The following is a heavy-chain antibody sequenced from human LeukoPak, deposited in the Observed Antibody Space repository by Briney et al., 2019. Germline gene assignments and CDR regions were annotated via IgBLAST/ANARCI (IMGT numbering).Heavy chain of an antibody. V-gene: IGHV1-69*01. CDR3: ARRVWYQEEVVRFDY. Sequence: GSSVKVSCKASGGTFSSYAISWVRQAPGQGLEWMGGIIPIFGTANYAQKFQGRVTITADESTSTAYMELSSLRPEDTAVYYCARRVWYQEEVVRFDYWGQGTLVTVSS. J-gene: IGHJ4*02. D-gene: IGHD2-15*01. CDR2: IIPIFGTA. CDR1: GGTFSSYA.